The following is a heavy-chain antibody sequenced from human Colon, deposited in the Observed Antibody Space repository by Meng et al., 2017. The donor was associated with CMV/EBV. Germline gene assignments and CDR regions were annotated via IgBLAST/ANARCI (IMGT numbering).Heavy chain of an antibody. CDR2: LSGTAGGT. CDR3: AKVESDYYDESGDYYGVLPDY. V-gene: IGHV3-23*01. D-gene: IGHD3-22*01. J-gene: IGHJ4*02. CDR1: GFSFSNFA. Sequence: ESLKISCGASGFSFSNFAMTWVRQAPGKGLEWVSSLSGTAGGTYYADSVKGRFTISRDNSKNTLYLQMNSLRADDTAVYYCAKVESDYYDESGDYYGVLPDYWGQGTLVTVSS.